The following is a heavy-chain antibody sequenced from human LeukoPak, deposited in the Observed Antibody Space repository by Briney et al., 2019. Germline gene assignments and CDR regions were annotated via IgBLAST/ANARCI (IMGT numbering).Heavy chain of an antibody. J-gene: IGHJ4*02. V-gene: IGHV1-24*01. D-gene: IGHD2-2*01. CDR1: GYTFTSYY. CDR3: ASSIYCSGTSCAGY. Sequence: ASVKVSCKASGYTFTSYYMHWVRQAPGKGLEWMGGFDPEDGETIYAQKFQGRVTMTEDTSTSTAYMELRSLRSDDTAVYYCASSIYCSGTSCAGYWGQGTVVTVSS. CDR2: FDPEDGET.